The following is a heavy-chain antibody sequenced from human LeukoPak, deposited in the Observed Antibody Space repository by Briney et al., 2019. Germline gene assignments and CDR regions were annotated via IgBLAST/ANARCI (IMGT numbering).Heavy chain of an antibody. Sequence: PGGSLRLSCAASGFTLTNYAMSWVRQAPGKGLEWVSVISGSGSSTYYADSVKGRFTISRDDSKNTLYLQMNSLRAEDTAVYFCAKSPHDSGHSYHPVVDFWGQGSLVTVSS. V-gene: IGHV3-23*01. CDR3: AKSPHDSGHSYHPVVDF. CDR2: ISGSGSST. D-gene: IGHD4-17*01. CDR1: GFTLTNYA. J-gene: IGHJ4*02.